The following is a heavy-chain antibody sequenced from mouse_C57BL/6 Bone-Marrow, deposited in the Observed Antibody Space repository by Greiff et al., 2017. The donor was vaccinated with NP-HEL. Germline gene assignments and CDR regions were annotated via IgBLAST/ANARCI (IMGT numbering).Heavy chain of an antibody. Sequence: EVQVVESGGGLVKPGGSLKLSCAASGFTFSSYAMSWVRQTPEQRLEWVATISDGGSYTYSPGNVKGRFTISRDNAKINLYLQMSHLKAEDTAMYYCARDGLLRHLEVWGTGTTVTVSS. CDR2: ISDGGSYT. V-gene: IGHV5-4*01. CDR1: GFTFSSYA. D-gene: IGHD1-2*01. CDR3: ARDGLLRHLEV. J-gene: IGHJ1*03.